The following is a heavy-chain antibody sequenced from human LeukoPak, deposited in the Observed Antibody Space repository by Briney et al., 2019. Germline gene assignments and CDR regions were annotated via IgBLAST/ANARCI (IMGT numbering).Heavy chain of an antibody. CDR3: ARVASGSNVGTAVFDY. J-gene: IGHJ4*02. CDR2: IYTSGST. V-gene: IGHV4-4*07. CDR1: GGSISSYY. Sequence: PSETLSLTCTVSGGSISSYYWSWIRQPAGKELEWIGRIYTSGSTYYNPSLKSRVTMSVDTSKNQFSLKLSSETAADTAVDYCARVASGSNVGTAVFDYWGQGTLVTVSS. D-gene: IGHD4-11*01.